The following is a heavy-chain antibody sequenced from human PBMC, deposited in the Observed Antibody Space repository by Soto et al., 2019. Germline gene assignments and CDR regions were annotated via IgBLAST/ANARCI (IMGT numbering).Heavy chain of an antibody. V-gene: IGHV3-53*04. CDR3: ARDLSSSSLDYYYGMDV. CDR1: GFTVSSNY. J-gene: IGHJ6*02. D-gene: IGHD6-6*01. CDR2: IYSGGST. Sequence: EVQMVESGGGLVQPGGSLRLSCAASGFTVSSNYMSWVRQAPGKGLEWVSVIYSGGSTYYADSVKGRCTISRHSSKNTRYLQRNSLRAEDTAVYYCARDLSSSSLDYYYGMDVWGQGTTVTVSS.